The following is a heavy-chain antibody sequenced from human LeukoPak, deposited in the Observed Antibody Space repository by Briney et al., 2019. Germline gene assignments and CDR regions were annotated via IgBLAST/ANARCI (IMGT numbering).Heavy chain of an antibody. V-gene: IGHV1-18*01. J-gene: IGHJ5*02. Sequence: GASVKVSCKASGYTFSTYVISWVRQAPGQGLECMGWINAYNGNTNYAQKFKGRVTMTTDTSTSTAYMELRSLRSDDTAVYYCARFKEDRDIVVVPAARNWFDPWGKGTLVTVSS. D-gene: IGHD2-2*01. CDR1: GYTFSTYV. CDR2: INAYNGNT. CDR3: ARFKEDRDIVVVPAARNWFDP.